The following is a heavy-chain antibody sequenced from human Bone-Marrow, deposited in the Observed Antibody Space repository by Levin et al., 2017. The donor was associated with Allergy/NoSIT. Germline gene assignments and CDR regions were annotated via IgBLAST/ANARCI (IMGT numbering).Heavy chain of an antibody. D-gene: IGHD2-15*01. CDR2: ISYDESDK. V-gene: IGHV3-30-3*01. Sequence: GGSLRLSCAASGFTFSSYAMHWVRQAPGKGLEWVAVISYDESDKYYADSVKGRFTISRDNSKNTLYLQMNSLRAEDTAVYYCARARCSGGSCYVSYYYYYMDVWGKGTTVTVSS. CDR3: ARARCSGGSCYVSYYYYYMDV. CDR1: GFTFSSYA. J-gene: IGHJ6*03.